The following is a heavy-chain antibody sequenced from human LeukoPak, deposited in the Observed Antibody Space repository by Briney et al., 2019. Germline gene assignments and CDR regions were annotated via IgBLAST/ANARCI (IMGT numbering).Heavy chain of an antibody. D-gene: IGHD2-2*01. V-gene: IGHV3-23*01. Sequence: GGSLRLSCAASGFTFSSYAMSWVRQAPGKGLEWVSAISGSGGSTYYADSVKGRFTISRDNSKNTLYLQMNSLRAEGTAVYYCAKGSHCSSTSCPPGGWFDPWGQGTLVTVSS. CDR3: AKGSHCSSTSCPPGGWFDP. J-gene: IGHJ5*02. CDR2: ISGSGGST. CDR1: GFTFSSYA.